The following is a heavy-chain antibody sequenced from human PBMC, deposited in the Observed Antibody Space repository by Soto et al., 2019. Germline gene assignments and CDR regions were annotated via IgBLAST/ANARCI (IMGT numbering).Heavy chain of an antibody. CDR2: IYYSGST. CDR1: GGSISGYY. Sequence: SETLSLTCSVSGGSISGYYWTWIRQPPGKGLEWIGNIYYSGSTNYSPSLKSRVTISIDTSKNQFSLQLTSVTAADRAMYYCTTRPSSVGWFDPWGQGTLVTVSS. D-gene: IGHD6-6*01. J-gene: IGHJ5*02. CDR3: TTRPSSVGWFDP. V-gene: IGHV4-59*13.